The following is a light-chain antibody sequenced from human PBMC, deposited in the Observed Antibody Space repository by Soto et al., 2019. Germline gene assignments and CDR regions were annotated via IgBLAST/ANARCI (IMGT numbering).Light chain of an antibody. CDR1: SSDIGDYNY. Sequence: QSVLTQPASVSGSPGQSITISCTGTSSDIGDYNYVSWYQHHPGKAPKLMIYEVSHRPSGVSDRFSGSKSGNTASLTIYGLKAADEADYYCSSFTRRSTLFYGLGTGTKVTVL. CDR3: SSFTRRSTLFYG. CDR2: EVS. J-gene: IGLJ1*01. V-gene: IGLV2-14*01.